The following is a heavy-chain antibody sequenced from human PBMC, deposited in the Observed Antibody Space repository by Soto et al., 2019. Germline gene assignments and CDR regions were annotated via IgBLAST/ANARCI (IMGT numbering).Heavy chain of an antibody. J-gene: IGHJ4*02. V-gene: IGHV3-30-3*01. D-gene: IGHD3-10*01. CDR1: GFTFSSYA. Sequence: GVLRLSCAASGFTFSSYAMHWVRQAPGKGLEWVAVISYDGSNKYYADSVKGRFTISRDNSKNTLYLQMNSLRAEDTAVYYCARELERLLGYWGQGTLVTVSS. CDR3: ARELERLLGY. CDR2: ISYDGSNK.